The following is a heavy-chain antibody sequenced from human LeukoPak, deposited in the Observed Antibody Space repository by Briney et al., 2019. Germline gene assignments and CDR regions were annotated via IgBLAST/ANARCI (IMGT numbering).Heavy chain of an antibody. CDR1: GFVFSNHA. J-gene: IGHJ4*02. CDR2: ISGSGEKE. Sequence: GGSLRLPCVASGFVFSNHAMHWVRQAPGRGLEWVLVISGSGEKEFYADSVKGRCSISRDNSKNILYLQVSNVRAEDTAIYYCVKDQADYFDGSGSYFDHWGQGTLVTVSS. D-gene: IGHD3-22*01. CDR3: VKDQADYFDGSGSYFDH. V-gene: IGHV3-23*01.